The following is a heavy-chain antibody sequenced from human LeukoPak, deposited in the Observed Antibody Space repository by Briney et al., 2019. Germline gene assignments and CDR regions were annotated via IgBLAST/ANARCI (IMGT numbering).Heavy chain of an antibody. CDR3: ARAREAPANVFPDH. CDR2: INQDGSEK. J-gene: IGHJ4*02. D-gene: IGHD2-15*01. V-gene: IGHV3-7*01. CDR1: GFTFSRYW. Sequence: PGGSLRLSCAASGFTFSRYWMTWVRQSPGKGLEWVANINQDGSEKYYWDSVTGRFTISRDNAENSLFLQMNSLRADDTGVYYCARAREAPANVFPDHWGQGVVVTVSS.